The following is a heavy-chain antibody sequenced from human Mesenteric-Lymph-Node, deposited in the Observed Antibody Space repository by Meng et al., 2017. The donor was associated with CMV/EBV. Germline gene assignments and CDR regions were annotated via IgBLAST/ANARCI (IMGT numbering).Heavy chain of an antibody. CDR3: ARAPEEAYYYGSGSYYIDH. J-gene: IGHJ4*02. CDR2: INPNSGGT. Sequence: ASVKVSCKASGYTFTGYYMHWVRQAPGQGLEWMGWINPNSGGTNYAQKFQGRVTMTRDTSTSTAYMELSRLRSDDTAVYYCARAPEEAYYYGSGSYYIDHWGQGSPVTVSS. V-gene: IGHV1-2*02. D-gene: IGHD3-10*01. CDR1: GYTFTGYY.